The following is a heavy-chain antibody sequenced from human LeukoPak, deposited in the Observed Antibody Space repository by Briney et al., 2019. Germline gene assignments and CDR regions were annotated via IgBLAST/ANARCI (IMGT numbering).Heavy chain of an antibody. D-gene: IGHD1-14*01. CDR1: GFTFTDYW. CDR3: ARDVQKKGAPGSPY. Sequence: GGSLRLSCAASGFTFTDYWMSWVRQAPGKGLEWVANIKRDGSEKYYVDSVKGRFTISRDNAKNTLYLQMNSLRAEDTAVYYCARDVQKKGAPGSPYWGQGTLVTVSS. J-gene: IGHJ4*02. CDR2: IKRDGSEK. V-gene: IGHV3-7*01.